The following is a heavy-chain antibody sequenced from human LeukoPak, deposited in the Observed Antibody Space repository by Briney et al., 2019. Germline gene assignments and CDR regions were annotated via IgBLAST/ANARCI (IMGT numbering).Heavy chain of an antibody. Sequence: GGSLGLSCEASGFTFSSYSMNWVRQAPGKGLEWISYISTSTTTIYYANSVKGRFTISRDNAKKSLYLQMNSLRAEDTAVYYCARVGEQQLVPDYWGQGTLVTVSS. CDR2: ISTSTTTI. V-gene: IGHV3-48*01. D-gene: IGHD6-13*01. CDR3: ARVGEQQLVPDY. CDR1: GFTFSSYS. J-gene: IGHJ4*02.